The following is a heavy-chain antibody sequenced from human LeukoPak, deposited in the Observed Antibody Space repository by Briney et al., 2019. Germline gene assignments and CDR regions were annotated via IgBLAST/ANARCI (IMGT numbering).Heavy chain of an antibody. CDR2: IKSKTDGGTT. J-gene: IGHJ4*02. D-gene: IGHD3-3*01. CDR3: TTAGILTYYDFWSGYWRFDY. CDR1: GFTFSNAW. Sequence: GGSLRLSCAASGFTFSNAWMRWVRQAPGKVLEWVGRIKSKTDGGTTDYSAPVKGRFTISRDDSKNTLYLQMNSLKTEDTAVYYCTTAGILTYYDFWSGYWRFDYWGQGTLVTVSS. V-gene: IGHV3-15*01.